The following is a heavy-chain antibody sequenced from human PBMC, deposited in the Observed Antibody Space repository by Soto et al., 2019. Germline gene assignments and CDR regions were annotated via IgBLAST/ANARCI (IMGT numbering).Heavy chain of an antibody. CDR3: ARVVDTAMVHKWFDP. D-gene: IGHD5-18*01. Sequence: SVKVSCKASGGTFSSYAISWVRQAPGQGLEWMGGIIPIFGTANYAQKFQGRVTITADESTSTAYMELSSLRSEDTAVYYCARVVDTAMVHKWFDPWGQGTLGTVSS. J-gene: IGHJ5*02. CDR1: GGTFSSYA. CDR2: IIPIFGTA. V-gene: IGHV1-69*13.